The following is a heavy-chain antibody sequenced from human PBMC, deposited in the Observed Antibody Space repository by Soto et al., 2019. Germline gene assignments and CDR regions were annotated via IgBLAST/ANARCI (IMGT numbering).Heavy chain of an antibody. CDR3: ARSRYYDSSGPNFDY. D-gene: IGHD3-22*01. CDR1: GGSISSTSYY. V-gene: IGHV4-39*01. CDR2: IYYSGST. Sequence: PSETLSLTCTVSGGSISSTSYYWCWIRQPPGKGLEWIGSIYYSGSTYYNPSLKSRVTISVDTSKNQFSLKLSSVTAADTAVYYCARSRYYDSSGPNFDYWGQGTLVTVSS. J-gene: IGHJ4*02.